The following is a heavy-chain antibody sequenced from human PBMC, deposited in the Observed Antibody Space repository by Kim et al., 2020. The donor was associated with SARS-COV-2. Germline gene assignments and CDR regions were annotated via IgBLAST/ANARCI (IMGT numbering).Heavy chain of an antibody. V-gene: IGHV3-30*02. J-gene: IGHJ6*02. Sequence: DSVKGRVTISRDNSKNTLYLQMNSLRAEDTAVYYCAKVRTTVTPYYGMDVWGQGTTVTVSS. CDR3: AKVRTTVTPYYGMDV. D-gene: IGHD4-17*01.